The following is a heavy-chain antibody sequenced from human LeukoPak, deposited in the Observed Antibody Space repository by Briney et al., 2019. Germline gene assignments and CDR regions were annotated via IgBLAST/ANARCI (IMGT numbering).Heavy chain of an antibody. CDR1: GFTFSTYA. D-gene: IGHD6-19*01. V-gene: IGHV3-23*01. Sequence: GGSLRLSCAASGFTFSTYAMTWVRQAPGKGLEWVSTISGNGDNAYYADSVKGRFTISRDNSKYTLYLQMNSLRAEDTAVYYCAKSSGWYLYRHFDYWGQGALVTVSS. CDR2: ISGNGDNA. CDR3: AKSSGWYLYRHFDY. J-gene: IGHJ4*02.